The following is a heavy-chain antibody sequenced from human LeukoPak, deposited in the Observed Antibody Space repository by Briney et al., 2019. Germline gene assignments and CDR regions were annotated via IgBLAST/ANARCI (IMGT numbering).Heavy chain of an antibody. D-gene: IGHD3-9*01. J-gene: IGHJ6*02. CDR1: GGSISSSSYS. CDR2: IYTSGNT. Sequence: SQTLSLTCTVSGGSISSSSYSWSWIRQPAGKGLEWIGRIYTSGNTNYIPSLKSRVTISFDTSKSQFSLKLSSVTAADTAVYYCARDLLMYGLDVWGQGTTVTVSS. V-gene: IGHV4-61*02. CDR3: ARDLLMYGLDV.